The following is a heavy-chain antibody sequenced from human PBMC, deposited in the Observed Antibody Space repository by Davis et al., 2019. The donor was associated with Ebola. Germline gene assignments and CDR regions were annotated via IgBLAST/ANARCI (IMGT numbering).Heavy chain of an antibody. CDR2: ISWNSGSI. J-gene: IGHJ4*02. V-gene: IGHV3-9*01. CDR1: GFTFDDYA. Sequence: PGGSLRLSCAASGFTFDDYAMHWVRQAPGKGLEWVSGISWNSGSIGYADSVKGRFTISRDNAKNSLYLQMNSLRAEDTALYYCAKAPYYDSSGVFDYWGQGTLVTVSS. CDR3: AKAPYYDSSGVFDY. D-gene: IGHD3-22*01.